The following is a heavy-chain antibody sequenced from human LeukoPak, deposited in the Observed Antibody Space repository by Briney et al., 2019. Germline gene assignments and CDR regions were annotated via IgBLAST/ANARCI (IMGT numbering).Heavy chain of an antibody. CDR1: GFTFSRYW. CDR3: ATLRAVVAFDDFDI. D-gene: IGHD3-22*01. J-gene: IGHJ3*02. CDR2: ISPDGSSA. V-gene: IGHV3-74*01. Sequence: GGSLRLSCAASGFTFSRYWTHWVRQAPGKGLVWVSRISPDGSSAHYEDSVNGRFTISRDNAKNTLYLQMNSLRAEDTAVYYCATLRAVVAFDDFDIWGQGTMVTVSS.